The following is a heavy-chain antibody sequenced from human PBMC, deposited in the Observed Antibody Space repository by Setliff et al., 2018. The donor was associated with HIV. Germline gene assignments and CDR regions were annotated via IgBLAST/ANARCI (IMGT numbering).Heavy chain of an antibody. V-gene: IGHV3-11*01. CDR3: VRGGHLDSSYYYIDV. CDR1: GFSFNEYW. Sequence: GGSLRLSCAASGFSFNEYWMSWIRQAPGKWLEWLSYIRSSGRTIYYADSVKGRFTISRVNSKNSLYLQMNNLRTEDTALYYCVRGGHLDSSYYYIDVWGKGTTVTVSS. D-gene: IGHD3-16*01. CDR2: IRSSGRTI. J-gene: IGHJ6*03.